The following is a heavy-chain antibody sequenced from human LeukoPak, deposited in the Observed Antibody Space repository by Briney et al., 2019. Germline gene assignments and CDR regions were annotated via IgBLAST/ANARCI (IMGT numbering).Heavy chain of an antibody. CDR1: GGSISSHY. V-gene: IGHV4-38-2*02. CDR2: IYHSGST. Sequence: SETLSLTCTVSGGSISSHYWSWIRQPAGKGLEWIGSIYHSGSTYYNPSLKSRVTISVDTSKNQFSLKLSSVTAADTAVYYCANFWSGYPYYFDYWGQGTLVTVSS. D-gene: IGHD3-3*01. J-gene: IGHJ4*02. CDR3: ANFWSGYPYYFDY.